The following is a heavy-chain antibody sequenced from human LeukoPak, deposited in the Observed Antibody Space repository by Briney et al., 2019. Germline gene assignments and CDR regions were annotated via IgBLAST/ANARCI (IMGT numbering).Heavy chain of an antibody. CDR2: IKGRADLGTT. J-gene: IGHJ4*02. CDR1: GFTFSNAW. V-gene: IGHV3-15*01. D-gene: IGHD6-6*01. CDR3: TTEQLVGRLVFDY. Sequence: IPGGSLRLSCAASGFTFSNAWMSWVRQAPGKGLEWVGRIKGRADLGTTDYAAPVEGRFAISRDDSKTTLYLQMNSLKSEDTAVYYCTTEQLVGRLVFDYWGQGTLVTVSS.